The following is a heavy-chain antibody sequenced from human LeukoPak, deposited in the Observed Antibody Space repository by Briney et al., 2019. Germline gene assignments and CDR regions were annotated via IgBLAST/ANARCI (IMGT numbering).Heavy chain of an antibody. J-gene: IGHJ5*02. V-gene: IGHV3-53*01. Sequence: AGSLRRSGAASGFTGSSNYMSWLRQAPGKGLEWCTVIYSGGSTYYPDSVKGRFTISRDNSKNRLYLQMNSLRAEDTAVYYCARDHGGSGSSWGQGTLVTVSS. CDR2: IYSGGST. CDR1: GFTGSSNY. CDR3: ARDHGGSGSS. D-gene: IGHD3-10*01.